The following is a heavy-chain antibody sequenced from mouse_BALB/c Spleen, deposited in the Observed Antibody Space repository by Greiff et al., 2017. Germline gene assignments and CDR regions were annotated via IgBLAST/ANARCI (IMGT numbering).Heavy chain of an antibody. D-gene: IGHD4-1*01. V-gene: IGHV5-17*02. CDR3: ARCPANWDWFAY. CDR2: ISSGSSTI. CDR1: GFTFSSFG. J-gene: IGHJ3*01. Sequence: EVKLVESGGGLVQPGGSRKLSCAASGFTFSSFGMHWVRQAPEKGLEWVAYISSGSSTIYYADTVKGRFTISRDNPKNTLFLQMTSLRSEDTAMYYCARCPANWDWFAYWGQGTLVTVSA.